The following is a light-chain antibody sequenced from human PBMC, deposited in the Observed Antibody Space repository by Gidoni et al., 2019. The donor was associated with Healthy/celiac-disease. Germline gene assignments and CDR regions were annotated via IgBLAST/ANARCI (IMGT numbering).Light chain of an antibody. CDR3: QGYNSAPET. Sequence: DIHLTQSPSSLSASVGHRASITRRASQGISRYLAWYQQKPGKVPKLLIYGTSTLQSGVPSRFSGSGSGTDFTLTISSLQPEDVATYYCQGYNSAPETCGGGTKVEI. J-gene: IGKJ4*01. CDR1: QGISRY. CDR2: GTS. V-gene: IGKV1-27*01.